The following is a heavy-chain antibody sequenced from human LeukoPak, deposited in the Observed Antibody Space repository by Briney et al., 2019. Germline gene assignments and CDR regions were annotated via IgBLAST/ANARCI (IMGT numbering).Heavy chain of an antibody. Sequence: PGGSLRLSCAASGFIVSSNYMSWVRQAPGKGLEWVSFIYSDDSTYYPDSVKGRFIISRDNSKNTVYLQMNGLRAEDTAVYYCARGILLRYFDYWGQGTLVTVSS. V-gene: IGHV3-66*01. D-gene: IGHD3-9*01. CDR2: IYSDDST. J-gene: IGHJ4*02. CDR1: GFIVSSNY. CDR3: ARGILLRYFDY.